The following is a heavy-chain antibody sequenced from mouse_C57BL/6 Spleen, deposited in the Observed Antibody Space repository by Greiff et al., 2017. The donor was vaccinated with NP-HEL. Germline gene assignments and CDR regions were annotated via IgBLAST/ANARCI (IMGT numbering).Heavy chain of an antibody. CDR3: ARCGGTWGYVDV. Sequence: QVQLQQPGAELVMPGASVKLSCKASGYTFTSYWMHWVKQRPGQGLEWIGEIDPSDSYTNYNQNVKGKSTLTVDKSSSTAYMQLSSLTSEDSAVYYCARCGGTWGYVDVGGTGTTVTVSS. D-gene: IGHD4-1*01. V-gene: IGHV1-69*01. J-gene: IGHJ1*03. CDR1: GYTFTSYW. CDR2: IDPSDSYT.